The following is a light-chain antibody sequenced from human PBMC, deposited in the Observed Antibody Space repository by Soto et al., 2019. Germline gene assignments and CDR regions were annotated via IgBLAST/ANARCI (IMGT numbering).Light chain of an antibody. J-gene: IGLJ1*01. CDR2: NND. CDR3: VTWDASLNAHV. V-gene: IGLV1-44*01. CDR1: SSNIGSNT. Sequence: QSVLTQPPSASGTPGQRVTISCSGSSSNIGSNTVSWYQQVPGTAPRLLIHNNDQRPSGVPDRVSGSKSGTSASLTISGLQSEDEADFYCVTWDASLNAHVFGTGTKLTVL.